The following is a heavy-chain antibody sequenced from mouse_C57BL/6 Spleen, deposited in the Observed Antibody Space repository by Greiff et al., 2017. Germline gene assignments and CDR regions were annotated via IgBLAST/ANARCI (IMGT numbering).Heavy chain of an antibody. CDR1: GFSLTSYG. Sequence: VQVVESGPGLVQPSQSLSITCTVSGFSLTSYGVHWVRQSPGKGLEWLGVIWRGGSTDYNAAFMSRLSITKDNSKSQVFFKMNSLQADDTAIYYCAKNPITTVVAGYFDVWGTGTTVTVSS. J-gene: IGHJ1*03. D-gene: IGHD1-1*01. V-gene: IGHV2-5*01. CDR3: AKNPITTVVAGYFDV. CDR2: IWRGGST.